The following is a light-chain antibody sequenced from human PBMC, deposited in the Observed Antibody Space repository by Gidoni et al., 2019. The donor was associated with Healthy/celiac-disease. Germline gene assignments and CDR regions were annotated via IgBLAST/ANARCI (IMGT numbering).Light chain of an antibody. V-gene: IGLV2-23*02. CDR3: CSYAGSSPEV. CDR2: EVS. Sequence: QSALTQPASVSGSPGQSITISCTGTSSDVGSYNLVSWYQQHPGKAPKLMIYEVSKRPAGVSNRFSGSNSGNTASLTISGLQAEDEADYYCCSYAGSSPEVFGTGTKVTVL. J-gene: IGLJ1*01. CDR1: SSDVGSYNL.